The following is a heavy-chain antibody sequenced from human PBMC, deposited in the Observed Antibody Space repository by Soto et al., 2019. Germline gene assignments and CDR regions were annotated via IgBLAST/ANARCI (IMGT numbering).Heavy chain of an antibody. CDR3: AGRIVVVGAAITDRNEYFQH. J-gene: IGHJ1*01. V-gene: IGHV1-69*05. CDR1: GGTFSSYA. D-gene: IGHD2-15*01. Sequence: QVQLVQSGAEVKKPGSSVKVSCKASGGTFSSYAISWVRQAPGQGLEWMGGIIPIFGTANYAQKFQGRVTITTDASXXTXYXXLSRLRSEDTAVYYCAGRIVVVGAAITDRNEYFQHWGQGTLVTVSS. CDR2: IIPIFGTA.